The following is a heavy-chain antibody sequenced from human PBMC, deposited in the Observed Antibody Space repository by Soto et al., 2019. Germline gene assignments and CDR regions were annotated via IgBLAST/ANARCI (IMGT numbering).Heavy chain of an antibody. CDR2: ISYDGSNK. CDR3: GRDAYSSSSYFNYGGLDV. CDR1: GFTFSSCS. Sequence: QVQLVESGGGVVQPGRSLRLSCAASGFTFSSCSMHWVRQAPGKGLEWVALISYDGSNKYYADSVKGRVTISRDNSKNTXHLQMNSVTTEDTAVFFCGRDAYSSSSYFNYGGLDVWGQGTTVTVSS. J-gene: IGHJ6*02. V-gene: IGHV3-30-3*01. D-gene: IGHD6-6*01.